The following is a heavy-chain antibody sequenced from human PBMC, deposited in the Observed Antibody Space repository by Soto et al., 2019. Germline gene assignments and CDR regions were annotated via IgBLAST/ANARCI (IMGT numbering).Heavy chain of an antibody. V-gene: IGHV3-30-3*01. CDR3: ARAPTTVTPPYFFAS. CDR1: GFTFSSYA. D-gene: IGHD4-17*01. J-gene: IGHJ4*02. CDR2: ISYDGSNK. Sequence: GSLRLSCAASGFTFSSYAMHWVRQAPGKGLEWVAVISYDGSNKYYADSVKGRFTISRDNSKNTLYLQMNSLKAEDTAVYYCARAPTTVTPPYFFASGAQGTRVTASS.